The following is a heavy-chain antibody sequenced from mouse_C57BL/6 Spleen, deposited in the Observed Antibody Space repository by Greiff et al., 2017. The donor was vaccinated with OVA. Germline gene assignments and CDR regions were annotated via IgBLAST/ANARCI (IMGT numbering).Heavy chain of an antibody. Sequence: VKLMESGPELVKPGASVKISCKASGYAFSSSWMNWVKQRPGKGLEWIGRIYPGDGDTNYNGKFKGKATLTADKSSSTAYMQLSSLTSEDYAVYFCTIGDAMDYWGQGTSVTVSS. D-gene: IGHD2-14*01. J-gene: IGHJ4*01. V-gene: IGHV1-82*01. CDR2: IYPGDGDT. CDR3: TIGDAMDY. CDR1: GYAFSSSW.